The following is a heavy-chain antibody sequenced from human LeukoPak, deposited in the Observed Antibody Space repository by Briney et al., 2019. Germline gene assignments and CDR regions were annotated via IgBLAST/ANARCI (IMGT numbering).Heavy chain of an antibody. CDR2: IYPGDSDT. V-gene: IGHV5-51*01. Sequence: GEPLKISCKGSGYSFTSYWIGWVRQMPGKGLKWMAIIYPGDSDTRYSPSFRGQVTISADKSISTSYLQWSSLKDSETAMYYCARRIYCSSTRCYTGHDAFDIWGQGTMVTVSS. D-gene: IGHD2-2*02. CDR3: ARRIYCSSTRCYTGHDAFDI. CDR1: GYSFTSYW. J-gene: IGHJ3*02.